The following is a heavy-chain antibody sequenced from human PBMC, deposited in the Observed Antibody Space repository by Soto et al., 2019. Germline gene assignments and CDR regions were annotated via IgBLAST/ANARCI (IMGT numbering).Heavy chain of an antibody. Sequence: QVQLVQSGAEVKKPGASVKVSCKASGYIFTNYDMHWVRQAPGQRLEWMGRIIGGNGDTKYSQKFQDRVTFTRDTSASTAYMDLSSLTSEDTAVYCCASNQKGPYTGMDVWGQGTTVTVSS. J-gene: IGHJ6*02. CDR1: GYIFTNYD. CDR2: IIGGNGDT. CDR3: ASNQKGPYTGMDV. V-gene: IGHV1-3*01. D-gene: IGHD5-18*01.